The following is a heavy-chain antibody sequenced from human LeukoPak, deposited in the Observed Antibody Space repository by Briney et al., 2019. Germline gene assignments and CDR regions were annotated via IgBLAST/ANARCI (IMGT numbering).Heavy chain of an antibody. V-gene: IGHV3-74*01. J-gene: IGHJ4*02. Sequence: GGSLRLSCAASGFTFSSYWMHWVRQAPGKGLVWVSRINIDGSDRNYADSVKGRFTISRDSAQNTLYLQMNSLRAEDTAVYYCARDDKFGSVDDYWGQGTLVTVSS. CDR2: INIDGSDR. CDR1: GFTFSSYW. D-gene: IGHD3-10*01. CDR3: ARDDKFGSVDDY.